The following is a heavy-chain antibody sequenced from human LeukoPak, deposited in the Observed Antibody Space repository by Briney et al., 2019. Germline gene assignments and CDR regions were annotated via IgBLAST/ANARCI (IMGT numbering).Heavy chain of an antibody. CDR1: GFTVSAYA. J-gene: IGHJ4*02. Sequence: GGSLRLSCAASGFTVSAYAMAWVRQAPGKGLERVSTIYDDNTYYADSVKGRFPISTDNSKNTLYLQMNSLRVEDTAVYLCAARKVRGVWFYLDYWGQGTLVTVSS. CDR3: AARKVRGVWFYLDY. V-gene: IGHV3-23*01. D-gene: IGHD3-10*01. CDR2: IYDDNT.